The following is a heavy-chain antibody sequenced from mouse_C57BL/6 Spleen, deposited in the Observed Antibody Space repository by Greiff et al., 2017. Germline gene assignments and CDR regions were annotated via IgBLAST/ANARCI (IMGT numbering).Heavy chain of an antibody. Sequence: EVQVVESGGGLVKPGGSLKLSCAASGFTFSSYAMSWVRQTPETRLEWVATISDGGSYTYYPDNVKGRFTISRDNAKNNLYLQMSHLKSEDTAMYYCARDDGYYPYAMDYWGQGTSVTVSS. V-gene: IGHV5-4*01. J-gene: IGHJ4*01. CDR2: ISDGGSYT. CDR3: ARDDGYYPYAMDY. CDR1: GFTFSSYA. D-gene: IGHD2-3*01.